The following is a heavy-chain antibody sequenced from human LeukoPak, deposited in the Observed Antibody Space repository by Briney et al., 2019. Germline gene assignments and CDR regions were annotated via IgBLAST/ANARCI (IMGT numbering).Heavy chain of an antibody. V-gene: IGHV3-30*14. Sequence: GRSLRLSCAASGFTFSSYAMHWVRQAPGKGLEWVAVISYDGSNKYYADSVKGRFTISRDNSKNTLYLQMSSLRAEDTAVYYCARDQRWQQVAREATSSMDVWGQGTTVTVSS. J-gene: IGHJ6*02. CDR2: ISYDGSNK. CDR3: ARDQRWQQVAREATSSMDV. CDR1: GFTFSSYA. D-gene: IGHD6-13*01.